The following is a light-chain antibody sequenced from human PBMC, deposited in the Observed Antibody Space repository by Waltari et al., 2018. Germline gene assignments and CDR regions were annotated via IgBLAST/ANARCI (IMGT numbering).Light chain of an antibody. CDR3: EAWDDTMNGVV. J-gene: IGLJ3*02. CDR2: YDN. CDR1: NSNIGNNA. Sequence: QSVLTQPPSVSEAPRQWVTISCSGSNSNIGNNAVNWYQKLPGKAPKLLIDYDNLLSAGVSDRFSGSKSDTSASLDISGLQSEDEDDYYCEAWDDTMNGVVFGGGTKLTVL. V-gene: IGLV1-36*01.